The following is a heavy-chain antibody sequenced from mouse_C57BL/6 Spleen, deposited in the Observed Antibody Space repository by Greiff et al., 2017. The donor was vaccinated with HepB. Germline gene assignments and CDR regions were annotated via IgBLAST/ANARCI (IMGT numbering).Heavy chain of an antibody. V-gene: IGHV1-42*01. D-gene: IGHD2-3*01. Sequence: EVKLQESGPELVKPGASVKISCKASGYSFTGYYMNWVKQSPEKSLEWIGEINPSTGGTTYNQKFKAKATLTVDKSSSTAYMQLKSLTSEDSAVYYCARSRWRFAYWGQGTLVTVSA. J-gene: IGHJ3*01. CDR3: ARSRWRFAY. CDR1: GYSFTGYY. CDR2: INPSTGGT.